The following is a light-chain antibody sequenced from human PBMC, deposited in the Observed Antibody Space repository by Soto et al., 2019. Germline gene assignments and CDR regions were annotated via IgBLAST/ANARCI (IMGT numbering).Light chain of an antibody. J-gene: IGLJ3*02. Sequence: QSVLTQPASVSGSPGQSITISCTGTSSDVGGYNYVSWYQQYPGKAPKLMIYEVSDRPSGVSNRFSGSKSGNTASLTISGLQAEDEADYYCTSYTGSSTWVFGGGTKLIVL. CDR1: SSDVGGYNY. CDR2: EVS. CDR3: TSYTGSSTWV. V-gene: IGLV2-14*01.